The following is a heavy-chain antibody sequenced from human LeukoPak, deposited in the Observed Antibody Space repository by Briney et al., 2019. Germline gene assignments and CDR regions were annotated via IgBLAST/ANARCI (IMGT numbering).Heavy chain of an antibody. J-gene: IGHJ6*02. Sequence: PSQTLSLTCTVSGGSISSGGYYWSWIRQHPGKGLEWIGYIYYSGSTYYNPSLKSRVTIPVDTSKNQFSLKLSSVTAADTAVYYCVASEEDYYGMDVWGQGTTVTVSS. CDR2: IYYSGST. V-gene: IGHV4-31*03. CDR1: GGSISSGGYY. CDR3: VASEEDYYGMDV.